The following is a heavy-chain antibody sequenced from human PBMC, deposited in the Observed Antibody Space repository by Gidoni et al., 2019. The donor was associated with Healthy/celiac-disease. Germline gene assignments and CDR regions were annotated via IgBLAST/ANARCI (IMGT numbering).Heavy chain of an antibody. V-gene: IGHV3-23*01. CDR2: ISGSGGST. D-gene: IGHD2-21*02. Sequence: VQLLESGRGLLQPGGSLILSCAASGFTFSSYAMSWVRQAPGKGLEWVSAISGSGGSTYYADSVKGRLTISRDNSKNRLYLQMNSLRAEDTAVYYCAKLRGDFMYYFDYWGQGTLVTVSS. CDR1: GFTFSSYA. J-gene: IGHJ4*02. CDR3: AKLRGDFMYYFDY.